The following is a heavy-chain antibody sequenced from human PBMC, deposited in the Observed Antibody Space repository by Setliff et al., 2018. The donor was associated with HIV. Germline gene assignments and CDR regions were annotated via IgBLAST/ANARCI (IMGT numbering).Heavy chain of an antibody. J-gene: IGHJ4*02. V-gene: IGHV1-46*01. CDR2: IKPSGGST. D-gene: IGHD6-19*01. CDR1: GYTFTSYY. Sequence: GASVKVSCKASGYTFTSYYMHWVRQASGQGLEWMGIIKPSGGSTSYAQKFQGRVTMTRDTSTSTVYMELSSLRSEDTAVYYCARDPNRIAVAGTFDYWGQGTLVTVSS. CDR3: ARDPNRIAVAGTFDY.